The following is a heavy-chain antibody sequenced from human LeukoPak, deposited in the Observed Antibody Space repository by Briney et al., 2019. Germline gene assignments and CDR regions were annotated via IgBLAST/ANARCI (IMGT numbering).Heavy chain of an antibody. J-gene: IGHJ4*02. CDR3: ERWATKYYDILTGYSDY. CDR1: GYTFTSYG. V-gene: IGHV1-18*01. Sequence: ASVKVSCKASGYTFTSYGISWVRQAPGQGLEWMGWISAYNGNTNYAQKLQGRVTMTTDTSTSTAYMELRRLRSDDTAVYYCERWATKYYDILTGYSDYWGQGTLVTVSS. CDR2: ISAYNGNT. D-gene: IGHD3-9*01.